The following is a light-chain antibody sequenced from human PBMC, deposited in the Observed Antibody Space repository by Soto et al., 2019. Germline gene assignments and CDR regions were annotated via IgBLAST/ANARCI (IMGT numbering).Light chain of an antibody. Sequence: EIVMTQSPATLSVSPGERATLSCRASQSVSIDLAWYQQTPGQAPRLLIYGASTRATGIPDRFSGSGSGTDFTLTISRLEPEDFAVYYCQQYGSSPPWTFGQGAKVDIK. J-gene: IGKJ1*01. V-gene: IGKV3-20*01. CDR3: QQYGSSPPWT. CDR1: QSVSID. CDR2: GAS.